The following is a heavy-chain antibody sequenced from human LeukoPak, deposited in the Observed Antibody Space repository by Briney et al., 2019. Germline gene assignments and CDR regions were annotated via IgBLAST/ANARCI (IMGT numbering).Heavy chain of an antibody. CDR2: FDPEDGET. Sequence: ASVKVSCKASGGTFSSYAISWVRQAPGQGLEWMGGFDPEDGETIYAQKFQGRVTMTEDTSTDTAYMELSSLRSEDTAVYYCATDLRHSGYDNDYWGQGTLVTVSS. J-gene: IGHJ4*02. CDR1: GGTFSSYA. CDR3: ATDLRHSGYDNDY. D-gene: IGHD5-12*01. V-gene: IGHV1-24*01.